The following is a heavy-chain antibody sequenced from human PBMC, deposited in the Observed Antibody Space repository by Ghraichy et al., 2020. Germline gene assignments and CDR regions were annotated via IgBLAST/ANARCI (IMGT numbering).Heavy chain of an antibody. V-gene: IGHV1-69*04. CDR3: ARDVVQDIVPTSPMDV. CDR1: GGTFSSYA. D-gene: IGHD5-12*01. J-gene: IGHJ6*03. Sequence: SVKVSCKASGGTFSSYAISWVRQAPGQGLEWMGRIIPILGIANYAQKFQGRVTITADKSTSTAYMELSSLRSEDTAVYYCARDVVQDIVPTSPMDVWGKGTTVTVSS. CDR2: IIPILGIA.